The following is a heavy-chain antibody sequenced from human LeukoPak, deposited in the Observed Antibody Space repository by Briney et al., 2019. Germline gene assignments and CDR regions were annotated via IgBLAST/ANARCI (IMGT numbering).Heavy chain of an antibody. Sequence: SETLSLTCTVSGGSISSSSYYWVWIRQPPGKGLEWVGSIYYSGSTYYNPSLKSRVTISVDTSKNQFSLKLSSVTAADTAVYYCALRYFDRDYWGQGTLVTVSS. V-gene: IGHV4-39*01. CDR2: IYYSGST. J-gene: IGHJ4*02. CDR3: ALRYFDRDY. D-gene: IGHD3-9*01. CDR1: GGSISSSSYY.